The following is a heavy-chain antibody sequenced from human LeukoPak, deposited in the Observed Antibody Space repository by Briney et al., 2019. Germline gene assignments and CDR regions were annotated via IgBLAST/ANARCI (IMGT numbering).Heavy chain of an antibody. CDR2: ISGSGGST. CDR1: GFTFSSYA. J-gene: IGHJ4*02. V-gene: IGHV3-23*01. Sequence: HPGGSLRLSCAASGFTFSSYAMSWVRQAPGKGLEWVSAISGSGGSTYYADSVKGRFTISRDNSKNTLYLQMNSLRAEDTAVYYCAKESGITIFGVVTDRRYYFDYWGQGTLVTVSS. CDR3: AKESGITIFGVVTDRRYYFDY. D-gene: IGHD3-3*01.